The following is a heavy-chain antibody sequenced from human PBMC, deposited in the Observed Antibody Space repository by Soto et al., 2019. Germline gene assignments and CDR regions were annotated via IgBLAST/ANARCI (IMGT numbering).Heavy chain of an antibody. CDR3: ARIHQQVLVRWSFAY. V-gene: IGHV3-30*03. Sequence: PGGSLRLSCAASGFTFSRQAPGKGLEWVAVISYDGSNKYYADSVKGRFTISRDNAKNSMYLQMNSLRADDTAVYFCARIHQQVLVRWSFAYWGRRILVPVSS. J-gene: IGHJ4*02. CDR1: GFTFS. CDR2: ISYDGSNK. D-gene: IGHD6-13*01.